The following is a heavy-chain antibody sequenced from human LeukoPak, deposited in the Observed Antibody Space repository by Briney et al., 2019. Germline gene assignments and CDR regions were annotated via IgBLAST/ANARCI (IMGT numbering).Heavy chain of an antibody. D-gene: IGHD6-13*01. V-gene: IGHV1-2*02. CDR3: AREPTGIAAAGWFDP. Sequence: ASVKVSCKASGYTFTGYYMHWVRQAPGQGLEWMGWINPNSGGTNYAQKFQGRVTMTRDTSISTAYMELSRLRSDDTAVYCCAREPTGIAAAGWFDPWGQGTLVTVSS. J-gene: IGHJ5*02. CDR2: INPNSGGT. CDR1: GYTFTGYY.